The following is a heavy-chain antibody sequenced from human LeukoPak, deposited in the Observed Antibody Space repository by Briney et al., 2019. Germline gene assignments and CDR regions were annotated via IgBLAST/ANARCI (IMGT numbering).Heavy chain of an antibody. CDR2: ISSSSSYI. V-gene: IGHV3-21*01. CDR1: GFTFSSYS. D-gene: IGHD4-17*01. Sequence: GRSLRLFCPPTGFTFSSYSMNSVRQAPGKGLEWVSSISSSSSYIYYADSVKGRFTISRDNAKNSLYLQMNSLRAEDTAVYYCARPYGDYLYYFDYWGQGTLVTVSS. J-gene: IGHJ4*02. CDR3: ARPYGDYLYYFDY.